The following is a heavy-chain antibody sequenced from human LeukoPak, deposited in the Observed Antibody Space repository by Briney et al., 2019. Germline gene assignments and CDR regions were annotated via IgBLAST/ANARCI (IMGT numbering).Heavy chain of an antibody. CDR2: IYYSGST. D-gene: IGHD3-9*01. Sequence: SETLSLTCTVSGGSISSYYWSWIRQPPGKGLEWIGYIYYSGSTNYNPSLKSRVTISVDTSKNQFSLKLSSVTAADTAVYYCEQETAYDILTGYFYSFWYFDLWGRGTLVTVSS. J-gene: IGHJ2*01. CDR3: EQETAYDILTGYFYSFWYFDL. CDR1: GGSISSYY. V-gene: IGHV4-59*01.